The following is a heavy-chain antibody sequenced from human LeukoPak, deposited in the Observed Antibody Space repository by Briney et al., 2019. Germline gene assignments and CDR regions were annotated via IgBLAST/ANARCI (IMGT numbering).Heavy chain of an antibody. CDR2: IYSDGTS. CDR3: TKTGGPWD. J-gene: IGHJ4*02. CDR1: GFTFSDYY. Sequence: GGSLRLSCAASGFTFSDYYMSWIRQAPGKGLEWVSVIYSDGTSYYADSVKARFSISRDNSKNTLHLQMNSLRVEDTAMYYCTKTGGPWDWGQGTLVTVSS. V-gene: IGHV3-53*01. D-gene: IGHD7-27*01.